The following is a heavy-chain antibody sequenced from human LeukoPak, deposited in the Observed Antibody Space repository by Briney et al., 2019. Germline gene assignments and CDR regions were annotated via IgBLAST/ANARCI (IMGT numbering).Heavy chain of an antibody. V-gene: IGHV3-30*02. Sequence: GGSLRLSCAASRFTFNNYGMHWVRQAPGKGLEWVAFIRFDGSNKYYADSVKGRFTISRDNSKNTLYLQMNSLRAEDTAVYYCAKGGYSYDSSGHTPLDYWGQGTLVTVSS. CDR2: IRFDGSNK. D-gene: IGHD3-22*01. J-gene: IGHJ4*02. CDR1: RFTFNNYG. CDR3: AKGGYSYDSSGHTPLDY.